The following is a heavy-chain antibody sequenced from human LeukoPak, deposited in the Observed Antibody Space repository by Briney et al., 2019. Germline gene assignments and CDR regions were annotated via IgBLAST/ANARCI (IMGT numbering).Heavy chain of an antibody. J-gene: IGHJ3*02. CDR2: IYYSGST. CDR3: ARRNYYDSSGYYSSTAFDI. Sequence: SETLSLTCAVYGGSFSGYYWSWIRQPPGEGLEWIGSIYYSGSTYYNPSLKSRVTISVDTSKNQFSLKLSSVTAADTAVYYCARRNYYDSSGYYSSTAFDIWGQGTMVTVSS. D-gene: IGHD3-22*01. V-gene: IGHV4-34*01. CDR1: GGSFSGYY.